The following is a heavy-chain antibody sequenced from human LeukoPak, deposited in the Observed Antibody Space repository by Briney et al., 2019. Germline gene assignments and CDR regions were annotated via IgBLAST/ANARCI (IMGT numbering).Heavy chain of an antibody. CDR2: ICHSGST. D-gene: IGHD3-22*01. CDR1: GYSISSGYY. J-gene: IGHJ5*02. CDR3: ARVEYYYDSSGSNWFDP. V-gene: IGHV4-38-2*02. Sequence: SETLSLTCTVSGYSISSGYYWGWIRQPPGKGLEWIGSICHSGSTYYNPSLKSRVTISVDTSKNQFSLKLSSVTAADTAVYYCARVEYYYDSSGSNWFDPWGQGTLVTVSS.